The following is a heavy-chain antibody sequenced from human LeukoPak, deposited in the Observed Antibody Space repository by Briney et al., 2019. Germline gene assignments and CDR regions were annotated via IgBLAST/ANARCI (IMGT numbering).Heavy chain of an antibody. CDR2: IYYSGST. V-gene: IGHV4-39*01. J-gene: IGHJ6*02. CDR3: ARRTLKAAPYYYYGMDV. D-gene: IGHD6-6*01. Sequence: SETLSLTCTVPGGSISSSSYYWGWIRQPPGKGLEWIGSIYYSGSTYYNPSLKSRVTISVDTSKNQFSLKLSSVTAADTAVYYCARRTLKAAPYYYYGMDVWGQGTTVTVSS. CDR1: GGSISSSSYY.